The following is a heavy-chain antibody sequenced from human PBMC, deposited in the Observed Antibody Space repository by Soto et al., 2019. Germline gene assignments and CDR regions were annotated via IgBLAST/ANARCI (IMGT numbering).Heavy chain of an antibody. J-gene: IGHJ4*02. CDR1: GFTFSSYA. V-gene: IGHV3-30-3*01. CDR3: ARDLYYDFWSGYPAQ. D-gene: IGHD3-3*01. CDR2: ISYDGSNK. Sequence: GGSLRLSCAASGFTFSSYAMHWVRQAPGKGLEWVAVISYDGSNKYYADSVKGRFTISRDNSKNTLYLQMNSLRAEDTAVYYCARDLYYDFWSGYPAQWGQGTLVTVSS.